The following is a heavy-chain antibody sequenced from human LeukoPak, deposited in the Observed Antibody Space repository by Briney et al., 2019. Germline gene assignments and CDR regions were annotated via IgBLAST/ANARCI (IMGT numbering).Heavy chain of an antibody. D-gene: IGHD4-17*01. J-gene: IGHJ3*02. CDR2: ICYSGST. V-gene: IGHV4-59*01. CDR1: GGSISSYY. CDR3: ARASTVTTPDDAFDI. Sequence: SETLSLTCTVSGGSISSYYWSWIRQPPGKGLEWIGYICYSGSTNYNPSLKSRVTISVDTSKNQFSLKLSSVTAADTAVYYCARASTVTTPDDAFDIWGQGTMVTVSS.